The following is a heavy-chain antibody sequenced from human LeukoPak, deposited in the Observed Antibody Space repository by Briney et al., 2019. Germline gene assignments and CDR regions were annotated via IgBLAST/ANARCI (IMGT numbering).Heavy chain of an antibody. J-gene: IGHJ3*02. CDR1: GYTFSGYY. D-gene: IGHD1-26*01. V-gene: IGHV1-2*02. CDR2: IKPDSGDT. CDR3: ARWSDGRAFDI. Sequence: ASVKVSCKASGYTFSGYYIHWVRQAPGQGLEWMGWIKPDSGDTHYVQKFQGRVTMTRDTSISTAYMELSRLRSDDTAVYYCARWSDGRAFDIWGQGTMVTVSS.